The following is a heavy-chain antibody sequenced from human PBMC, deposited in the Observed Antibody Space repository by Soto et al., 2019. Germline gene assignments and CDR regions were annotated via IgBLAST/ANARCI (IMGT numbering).Heavy chain of an antibody. J-gene: IGHJ6*02. CDR2: IIPIFGTA. D-gene: IGHD4-4*01. Sequence: QVQLVQSGAEVKKPGSSAKVSCKASGGTFSSYAISWVRQAPGQGLEWMGGIIPIFGTANYAQKFQGRVTITADKSTSTAYMELSSLRSEDTAVYYCARGPTVTYYYYYGMDVWGQGTTVTVSS. CDR3: ARGPTVTYYYYYGMDV. CDR1: GGTFSSYA. V-gene: IGHV1-69*06.